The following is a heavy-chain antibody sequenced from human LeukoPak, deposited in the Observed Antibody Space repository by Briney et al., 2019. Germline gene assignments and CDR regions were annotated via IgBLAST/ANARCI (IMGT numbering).Heavy chain of an antibody. Sequence: GGSLRLSCAASGFTFSSYAMSWVRQAPGKGLEWVSAISGSGGSTYYADSVKGRFTISRDNAKNSLYLQMNSLRAEDMALYYCAKDMHSSSPAGAFDIWGQGTMVTVSS. V-gene: IGHV3-23*01. CDR2: ISGSGGST. CDR3: AKDMHSSSPAGAFDI. J-gene: IGHJ3*02. CDR1: GFTFSSYA. D-gene: IGHD6-6*01.